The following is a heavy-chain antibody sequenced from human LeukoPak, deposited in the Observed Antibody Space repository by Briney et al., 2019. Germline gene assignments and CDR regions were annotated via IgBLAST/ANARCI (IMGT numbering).Heavy chain of an antibody. D-gene: IGHD3-22*01. V-gene: IGHV3-74*01. CDR2: INSDGSST. J-gene: IGHJ6*03. Sequence: GGSLRLSCAASGFTFSSYWMHWVRQAPGKGLVWVSRINSDGSSTSYADSVKGRFTISRDDAKNTLYLQMNSLRAEDTAVYYCARGEVYYYDSSGYYYYYYYMDVWGKGTTVTVSS. CDR3: ARGEVYYYDSSGYYYYYYYMDV. CDR1: GFTFSSYW.